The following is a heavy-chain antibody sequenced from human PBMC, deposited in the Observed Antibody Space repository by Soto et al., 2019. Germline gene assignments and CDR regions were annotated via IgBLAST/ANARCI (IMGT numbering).Heavy chain of an antibody. J-gene: IGHJ6*02. Sequence: ASVKVSCKASGYTFTSYGISWVRQAPGQGLEWMGWISAYNGNTNYAQKQQGRVTMTTDTSTSTAYMELRSLRSDDTAVFFCARGPCITIFGVVICRGGYYYYGMDVWG. CDR1: GYTFTSYG. V-gene: IGHV1-18*01. D-gene: IGHD3-3*01. CDR3: ARGPCITIFGVVICRGGYYYYGMDV. CDR2: ISAYNGNT.